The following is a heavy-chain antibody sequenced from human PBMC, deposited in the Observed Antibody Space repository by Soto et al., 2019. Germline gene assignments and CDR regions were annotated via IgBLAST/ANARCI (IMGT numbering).Heavy chain of an antibody. CDR3: ARGRHTMVRGVIITRWFDP. Sequence: SETLSLTCAVYGGSFSGYYWSWIRQPPGKGLEWIGEINHSGSTNYNPSLKSRVTISVDTSKNQFSLKLSSVTAADTAVYYCARGRHTMVRGVIITRWFDPWGQGTLVTVSS. CDR2: INHSGST. J-gene: IGHJ5*02. D-gene: IGHD3-10*01. CDR1: GGSFSGYY. V-gene: IGHV4-34*01.